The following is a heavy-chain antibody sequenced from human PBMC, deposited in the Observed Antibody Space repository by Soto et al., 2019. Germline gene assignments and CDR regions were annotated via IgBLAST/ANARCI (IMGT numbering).Heavy chain of an antibody. Sequence: LRLSCAASGFTFSSYAMSWVRQAPGKELEWVSGISGSDNSTYYADSVKGRFTISRDNSKNTLYLQMSSLRADDTAVYYCAPMGVWGQGTTVTVSS. CDR3: APMGV. J-gene: IGHJ6*02. CDR2: ISGSDNST. V-gene: IGHV3-23*01. CDR1: GFTFSSYA.